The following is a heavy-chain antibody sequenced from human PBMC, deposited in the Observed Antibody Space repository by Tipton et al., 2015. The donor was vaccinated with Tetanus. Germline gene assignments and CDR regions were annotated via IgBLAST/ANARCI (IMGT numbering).Heavy chain of an antibody. Sequence: TLSLTCTVSGDSVSRNYWSWIRQSPRKGLEWIGYIYSGGTTKYNPSLRSRVSISADTSKNQFSLKLNYVTPEDTAVYYCARGTHDGYAIDYWGQGTLVTVSS. CDR2: IYSGGTT. D-gene: IGHD5-24*01. CDR1: GDSVSRNY. CDR3: ARGTHDGYAIDY. V-gene: IGHV4-59*02. J-gene: IGHJ4*02.